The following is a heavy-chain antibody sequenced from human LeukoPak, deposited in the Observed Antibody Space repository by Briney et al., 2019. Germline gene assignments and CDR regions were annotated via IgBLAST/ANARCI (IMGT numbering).Heavy chain of an antibody. Sequence: PSETLSLTCTVSGGSISSSSYYWSWIRQPAGKGLEWIGRIYTSGSTNYNPSLKSRVTMSVDTSKNQFSLKLSSVTAADTAVYYCATTRIAARRVPVYYYYMDVWGKGTTVTVSS. CDR3: ATTRIAARRVPVYYYYMDV. CDR1: GGSISSSSYY. J-gene: IGHJ6*03. CDR2: IYTSGST. V-gene: IGHV4-61*02. D-gene: IGHD6-6*01.